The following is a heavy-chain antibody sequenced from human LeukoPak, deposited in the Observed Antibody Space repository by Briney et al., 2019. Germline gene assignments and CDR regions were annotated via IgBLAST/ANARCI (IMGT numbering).Heavy chain of an antibody. CDR2: IYSGGST. CDR1: GFTFSTYW. CDR3: AANLGTTDY. J-gene: IGHJ4*02. Sequence: PGGSLRLSFAASGFTFSTYWMHWVRQAPGKGLEWVSVIYSGGSTYYADSVKGRFTISRDNSKNTLYLQMNSLRAEDTAVYYCAANLGTTDYWGQGTLVTVSS. V-gene: IGHV3-53*01. D-gene: IGHD1-7*01.